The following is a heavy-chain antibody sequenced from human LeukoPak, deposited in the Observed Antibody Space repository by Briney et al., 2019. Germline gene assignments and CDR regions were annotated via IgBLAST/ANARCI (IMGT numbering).Heavy chain of an antibody. J-gene: IGHJ4*02. D-gene: IGHD6-19*01. V-gene: IGHV3-23*01. CDR2: ISGSGGST. CDR1: GFTFSSYA. Sequence: GGSLRLSCAASGFTFSSYAMSWVRQAQGKGLEWVSAISGSGGSTYYADSVKGRFTISRDNSKNTLYLQMNSLRAEDTTVYYCANAIAVAGTGFDYWGQGTLVTVSS. CDR3: ANAIAVAGTGFDY.